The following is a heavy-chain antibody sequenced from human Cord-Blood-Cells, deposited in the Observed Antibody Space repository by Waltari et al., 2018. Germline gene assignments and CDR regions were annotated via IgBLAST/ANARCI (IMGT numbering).Heavy chain of an antibody. V-gene: IGHV3-30-3*01. CDR3: ARGMRAATGRVDDY. CDR2: ISYDGSNK. Sequence: QVQLVESGGGVVQPGRSLRLSCAASGFTFSSYAMHWVRPAPGKGLEWVACISYDGSNKYYADSVKGRFTISRDNSKNTRYLQMNSLRAEDTAVYYCARGMRAATGRVDDYWGQGTLVTVSS. D-gene: IGHD1-1*01. J-gene: IGHJ4*02. CDR1: GFTFSSYA.